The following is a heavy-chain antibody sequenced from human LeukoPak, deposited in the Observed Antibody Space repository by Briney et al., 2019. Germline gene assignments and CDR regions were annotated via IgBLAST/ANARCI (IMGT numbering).Heavy chain of an antibody. V-gene: IGHV3-30*12. CDR1: GFTFSSYG. Sequence: GGSLRLSCAASGFTFSSYGMHWVRQAPGKGLEWVAIIYYDGSNKYYADSVKGRFTISRDNSKNTVFLQMNSLRAEDTAVYYCARGAFGAAASFDPWGQGTLVIVSS. CDR2: IYYDGSNK. D-gene: IGHD6-13*01. J-gene: IGHJ5*02. CDR3: ARGAFGAAASFDP.